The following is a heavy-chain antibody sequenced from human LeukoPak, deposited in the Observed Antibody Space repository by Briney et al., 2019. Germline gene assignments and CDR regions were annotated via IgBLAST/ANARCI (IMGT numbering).Heavy chain of an antibody. D-gene: IGHD6-6*01. J-gene: IGHJ4*02. CDR2: IRGTDTNT. CDR3: ATYSRSLFRHFDY. V-gene: IGHV3-23*01. Sequence: GGSLRLSCAASGFTFGSFTMSWVRQAPGRSLEWVSAIRGTDTNTYYADSVRGRFTISRDNSKNTLYLQVDSLRPEDTAIYYCATYSRSLFRHFDYWGQGTLVTVSS. CDR1: GFTFGSFT.